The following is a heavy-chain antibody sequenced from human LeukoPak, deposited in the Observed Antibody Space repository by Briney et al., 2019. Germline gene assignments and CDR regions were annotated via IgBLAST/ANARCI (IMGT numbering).Heavy chain of an antibody. CDR3: ARDSDYGDYPSFDY. CDR2: IIPIFGTA. Sequence: ASVKVSCKASGGTFSSYAISWVRQAPGQGLKWMGGIIPIFGTANYAQKFQGRVTITADESTSTAYMELSSLRSEDTAVYYCARDSDYGDYPSFDYWGQGTLVTVSS. J-gene: IGHJ4*02. CDR1: GGTFSSYA. D-gene: IGHD4-17*01. V-gene: IGHV1-69*13.